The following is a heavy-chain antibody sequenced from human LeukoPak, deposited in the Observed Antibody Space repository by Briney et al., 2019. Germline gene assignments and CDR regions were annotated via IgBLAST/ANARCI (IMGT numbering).Heavy chain of an antibody. V-gene: IGHV3-23*01. J-gene: IGHJ4*02. D-gene: IGHD3-16*02. Sequence: PGGSLRLSCAASGFTFSSYAMSWVRQAAGKGMEWVSAISGSGGSTYYGDSGKGRFTIYRDNTKNTLYVQINRLRAEDTAVYYCAKLFLDYDYVWGSYRENYFDYWGQGTLVTVSS. CDR3: AKLFLDYDYVWGSYRENYFDY. CDR1: GFTFSSYA. CDR2: ISGSGGST.